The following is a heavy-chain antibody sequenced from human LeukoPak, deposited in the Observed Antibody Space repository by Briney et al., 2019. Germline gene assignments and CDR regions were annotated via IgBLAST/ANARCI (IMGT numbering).Heavy chain of an antibody. CDR3: ARLKGTTSVFDY. CDR2: INPGGFDK. J-gene: IGHJ4*02. CDR1: GFTFSGHW. Sequence: GGSLRLSCVASGFTFSGHWMTWVRQAPGKGLEWVGNINPGGFDKFYVDSVKGRFTMSRDNARNSLYLQMDSLRAADTAVYYCARLKGTTSVFDYWGQGTLVTVSS. D-gene: IGHD4-17*01. V-gene: IGHV3-7*03.